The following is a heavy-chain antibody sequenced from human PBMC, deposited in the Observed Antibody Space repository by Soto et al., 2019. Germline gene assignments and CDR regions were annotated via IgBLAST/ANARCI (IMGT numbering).Heavy chain of an antibody. CDR1: GGSLSNFG. D-gene: IGHD4-17*01. CDR2: IIPVFGTA. V-gene: IGHV1-69*12. J-gene: IGHJ6*02. CDR3: ARGDATKIVVTTYYGMDV. Sequence: HVQLVQSGAEVKKPGSSVKVSCKASGGSLSNFGISWVRQAPGQGLEWMGGIIPVFGTANYAQKFQGRVSIRAXXSTSIVYMTVTSLRSEDTAVYYCARGDATKIVVTTYYGMDVWGQGTTVTVSS.